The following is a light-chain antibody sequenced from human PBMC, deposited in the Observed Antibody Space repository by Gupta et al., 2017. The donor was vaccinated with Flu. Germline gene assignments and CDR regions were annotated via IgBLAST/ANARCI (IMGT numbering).Light chain of an antibody. CDR2: DDT. CDR1: NIESKS. Sequence: SYVLTQPPSVSVAPGQPARIPCEGFNIESKSVHWYRQRPGQAPTLVIHDDTDRPSGIPERFSGSLSETTATLTIGRVEAGDEADYYCQVWDSNSDWEFGGGTKLSVL. CDR3: QVWDSNSDWE. V-gene: IGLV3-21*02. J-gene: IGLJ2*01.